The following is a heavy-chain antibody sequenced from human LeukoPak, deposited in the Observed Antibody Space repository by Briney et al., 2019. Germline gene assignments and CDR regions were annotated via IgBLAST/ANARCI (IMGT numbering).Heavy chain of an antibody. D-gene: IGHD2-2*02. Sequence: PSETLSLTCAVYGGSFSGYYWSWIRQPPGKGLEWIGETNHSGSTNYNPSLKSRVTISVDTSKNQFSLKLSSVTAADTAVYYCARDIVVVPAAISAFDYWGQGTLVTVSS. V-gene: IGHV4-34*01. J-gene: IGHJ4*02. CDR2: TNHSGST. CDR1: GGSFSGYY. CDR3: ARDIVVVPAAISAFDY.